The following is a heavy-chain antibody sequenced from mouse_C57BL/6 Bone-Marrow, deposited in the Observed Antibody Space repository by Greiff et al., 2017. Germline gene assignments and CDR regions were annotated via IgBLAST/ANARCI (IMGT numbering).Heavy chain of an antibody. D-gene: IGHD2-10*01. J-gene: IGHJ1*03. CDR2: ISSGGSYT. CDR1: GFTFSSYG. Sequence: EVQRVESGGDLVKPGGSLKLSCAASGFTFSSYGMSWVRQTPDKRLEWVATISSGGSYTYYPDSVKGRFTISRDNAKNTLYLQMSSLKSEDTAMYYGARQGWLPTNWYFDVWGTGTTVTVSS. CDR3: ARQGWLPTNWYFDV. V-gene: IGHV5-6*01.